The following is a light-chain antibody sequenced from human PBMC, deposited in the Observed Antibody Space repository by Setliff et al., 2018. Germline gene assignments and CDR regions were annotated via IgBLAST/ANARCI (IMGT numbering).Light chain of an antibody. V-gene: IGLV2-14*03. CDR3: SSYTSSSAYVV. J-gene: IGLJ2*01. Sequence: LAQPASVSGSPGQSITISCTGTSSDVGDYNYVSWYQQHPGKAPKLMICDVTKRPSGVSNRFSGSKSGNTASLTISGLQAEDEADYYCSSYTSSSAYVVFGGGTKVTVL. CDR2: DVT. CDR1: SSDVGDYNY.